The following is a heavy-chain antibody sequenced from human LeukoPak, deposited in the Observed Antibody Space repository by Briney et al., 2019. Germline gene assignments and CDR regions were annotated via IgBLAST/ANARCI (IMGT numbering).Heavy chain of an antibody. V-gene: IGHV1-2*06. CDR2: INPNSGGT. CDR3: VRERGYNSASDFDY. J-gene: IGHJ4*02. CDR1: GYTFTGYY. D-gene: IGHD5-24*01. Sequence: GASVKVSCKASGYTFTGYYMHWVRQAPGQGLEWMGRINPNSGGTNYAQKFQGRVTMTRDTSISTAYMELSRLRSDDTAVYYCVRERGYNSASDFDYWGQGTLVTVSS.